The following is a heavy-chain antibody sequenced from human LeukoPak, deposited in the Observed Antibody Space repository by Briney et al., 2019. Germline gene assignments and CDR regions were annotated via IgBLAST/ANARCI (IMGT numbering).Heavy chain of an antibody. Sequence: GGSLRLSCAASGFTVSSNYMSWVRQAPGKGLEWVSVIYSGGSTFYADSVNGRFNTSRDNSKNTLYLQMNSLRAEDTAVYYCAREYFSSTSFPLDYWGQGTLVTVSS. V-gene: IGHV3-66*02. CDR1: GFTVSSNY. CDR2: IYSGGST. D-gene: IGHD2-2*01. CDR3: AREYFSSTSFPLDY. J-gene: IGHJ4*02.